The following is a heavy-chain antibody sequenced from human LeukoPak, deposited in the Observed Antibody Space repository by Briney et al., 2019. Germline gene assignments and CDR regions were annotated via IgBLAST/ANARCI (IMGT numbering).Heavy chain of an antibody. J-gene: IGHJ6*02. Sequence: GESLKISCKGSGYIFTSYWIGWVRQMPGKGLEWMGIIYPGDSDTRYSPSFQGQVTISADKSISTAYLQWSSLKASDTAMYYCARHGGYCSSTSCYSFNWNYGVTYYYYGMDVWGQGTTVTVSS. D-gene: IGHD2-2*01. CDR1: GYIFTSYW. V-gene: IGHV5-51*01. CDR2: IYPGDSDT. CDR3: ARHGGYCSSTSCYSFNWNYGVTYYYYGMDV.